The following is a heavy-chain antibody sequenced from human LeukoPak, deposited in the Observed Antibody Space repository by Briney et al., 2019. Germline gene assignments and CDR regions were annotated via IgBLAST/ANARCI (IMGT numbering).Heavy chain of an antibody. CDR1: GYIFSYSW. J-gene: IGHJ5*02. CDR3: ARADGYTAHFDS. V-gene: IGHV5-51*01. Sequence: GESLKISCKASGYIFSYSWIAWVRQTPGKGLEWMGIIYPGDSDTRYSPSFQGQVTISADLSTTTAYLRWSSLKDSDTAMYYCARADGYTAHFDSWGQGTLVTVSS. D-gene: IGHD5-24*01. CDR2: IYPGDSDT.